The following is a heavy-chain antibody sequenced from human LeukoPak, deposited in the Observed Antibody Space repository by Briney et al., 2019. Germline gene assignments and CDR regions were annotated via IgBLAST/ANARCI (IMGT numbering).Heavy chain of an antibody. CDR1: GFTFSSYA. V-gene: IGHV3-23*01. Sequence: PGGSLRLSCAASGFTFSSYAMSWVRQAPGKGLEWVSAISGSGGSTYYADSVKGRFTISRDNSKNTLYLQMNSLRAEDTAVYYCAKVQDYGDYVWYFDYWGQGTLVTVSS. CDR3: AKVQDYGDYVWYFDY. CDR2: ISGSGGST. D-gene: IGHD4-17*01. J-gene: IGHJ4*02.